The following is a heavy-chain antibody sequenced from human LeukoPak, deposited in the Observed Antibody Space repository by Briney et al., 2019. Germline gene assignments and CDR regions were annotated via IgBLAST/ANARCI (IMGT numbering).Heavy chain of an antibody. CDR1: GFTFSNYG. CDR3: SGEMPADF. CDR2: ISHDGGKK. V-gene: IGHV3-30*04. Sequence: PGGSLRLSCAASGFTFSNYGMHWVRQAPGKGLEWVAVISHDGGKKYYVDSVKGRFTISRDNSKNTLYLQMDSLRAEDTAVYYCSGEMPADFWGQGTLVSVSS. J-gene: IGHJ4*02. D-gene: IGHD3-10*01.